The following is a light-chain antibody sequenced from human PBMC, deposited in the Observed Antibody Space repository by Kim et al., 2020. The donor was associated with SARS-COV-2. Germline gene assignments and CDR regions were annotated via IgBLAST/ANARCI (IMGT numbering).Light chain of an antibody. J-gene: IGKJ4*01. CDR3: QQYGSSPLT. CDR2: GAS. V-gene: IGKV3-20*01. Sequence: EIVLTQSPGTLSLSPGERATLSCRASQSVSSSHLAWYRQKPGQAPRLLIYGASSRATGIPDRFSGSGSGTDFTLTISRLEPEDFAVYYCQQYGSSPLTFGGGTKVDIK. CDR1: QSVSSSH.